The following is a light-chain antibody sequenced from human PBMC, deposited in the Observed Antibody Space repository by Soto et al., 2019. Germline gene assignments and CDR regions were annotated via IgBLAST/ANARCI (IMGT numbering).Light chain of an antibody. V-gene: IGKV3-15*01. CDR1: QNMRSN. CDR3: QQYNNWPWT. Sequence: EVVMTQSPATLSVSPGERATLSCRASQNMRSNLAWYQQKPGQAPRLLIYGASTRATGIPARFSGSGSGTEFTLTITSLQSEDFAVYYCQQYNNWPWTFGQGTKVDIK. J-gene: IGKJ1*01. CDR2: GAS.